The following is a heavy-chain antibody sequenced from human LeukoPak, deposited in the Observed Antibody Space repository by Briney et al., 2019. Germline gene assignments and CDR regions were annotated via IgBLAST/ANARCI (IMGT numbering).Heavy chain of an antibody. CDR2: ISAYNGNT. D-gene: IGHD1-26*01. V-gene: IGHV1-18*01. J-gene: IGHJ5*02. CDR1: GYTFTIYG. CDR3: ARWEPGPHWFDP. Sequence: GASVKVSSTASGYTFTIYGISWVRQAPGQGLEWMGWISAYNGNTNYAQKLQGRVTMTTDTSTSTAYMELRSLRSDDTAVYYCARWEPGPHWFDPWGQGTLVTVSS.